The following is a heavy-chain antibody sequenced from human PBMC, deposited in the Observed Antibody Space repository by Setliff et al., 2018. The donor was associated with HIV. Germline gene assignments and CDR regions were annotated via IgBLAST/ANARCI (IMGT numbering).Heavy chain of an antibody. CDR3: ARDSELGVNYHYGMDV. V-gene: IGHV4-4*07. CDR2: IYTSGNT. D-gene: IGHD3-3*01. CDR1: GGSISSHY. Sequence: SETLSLTCTVSGGSISSHYWSWIRQPAGKGLEWIGRIYTSGNTNYNPSLKSRVTMSVDTSKNQFSLKLSSVTAADTAVYYCARDSELGVNYHYGMDVWGQGTTVTVSS. J-gene: IGHJ6*02.